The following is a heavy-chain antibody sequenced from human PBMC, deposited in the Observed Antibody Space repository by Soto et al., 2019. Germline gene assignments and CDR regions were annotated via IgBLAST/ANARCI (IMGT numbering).Heavy chain of an antibody. J-gene: IGHJ4*02. V-gene: IGHV3-66*04. D-gene: IGHD5-18*01. CDR2: IYSGGST. CDR3: ARHGYNYGGGYFDY. Sequence: EVQLVESGGGLVQPGGSLGLSCAASGVTVSSNYMSWVRQAPGKGLEWVSVIYSGGSTYYADSVKGRFTISRDNSKNTLYCQMNRLRAEDTAVYYCARHGYNYGGGYFDYWGQGTLVTVSS. CDR1: GVTVSSNY.